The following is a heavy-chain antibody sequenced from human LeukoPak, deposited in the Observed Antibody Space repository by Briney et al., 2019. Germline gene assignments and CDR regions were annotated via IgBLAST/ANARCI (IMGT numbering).Heavy chain of an antibody. V-gene: IGHV3-23*01. J-gene: IGHJ4*02. Sequence: GRSLRLSCAASGFTFSSYAMSWVRQAPGKGLEWVSAISGSGGSTYYADSVKGRFTISRDNSRNTLHLQMNSLRPEDTAVYYCAKSIWVAATSTWFSLDYWGQGTLVTVCS. CDR2: ISGSGGST. CDR1: GFTFSSYA. CDR3: AKSIWVAATSTWFSLDY. D-gene: IGHD3-10*01.